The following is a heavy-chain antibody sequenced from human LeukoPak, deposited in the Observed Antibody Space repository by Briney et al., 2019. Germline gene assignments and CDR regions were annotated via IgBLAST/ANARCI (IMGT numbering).Heavy chain of an antibody. CDR1: GYTFTSYY. Sequence: ASVKVSCKASGYTFTSYYMHWVRQAPGQGLEWMGIINPSGGSTSYAQTFQGRVTMTRDTSTSTVYMELSSLRSEDTAVYYCARGWTGYRATLIGFQHWGQGTLVTVCS. CDR2: INPSGGST. D-gene: IGHD3/OR15-3a*01. V-gene: IGHV1-46*01. J-gene: IGHJ1*01. CDR3: ARGWTGYRATLIGFQH.